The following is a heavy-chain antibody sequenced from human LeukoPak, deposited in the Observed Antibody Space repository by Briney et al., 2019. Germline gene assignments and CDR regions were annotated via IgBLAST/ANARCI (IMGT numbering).Heavy chain of an antibody. CDR3: ARVGKNGWDFDH. J-gene: IGHJ4*02. Sequence: GGSLRLSCAASGFTFSAYWMTWVRQAPGKGLAWVANIIEGGDLKYYVDSVKGRFTISRDNTENSLYLQMTSLRADDTAVYYCARVGKNGWDFDHWGQGTLVTVSS. V-gene: IGHV3-7*01. CDR2: IIEGGDLK. CDR1: GFTFSAYW. D-gene: IGHD6-19*01.